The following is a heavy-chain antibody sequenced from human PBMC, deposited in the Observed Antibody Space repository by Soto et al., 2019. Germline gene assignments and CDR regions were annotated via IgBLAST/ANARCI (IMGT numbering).Heavy chain of an antibody. CDR1: GGTFSSYA. D-gene: IGHD3-10*01. Sequence: ASVKVSCKASGGTFSSYAISWVRQAPGQGLEWMGGIIPIFGTANYAQKFQGRVTITADESTSTAYMELSSLRSEDTAVYYCARAPVPLWFGELSYYYYGMDVWGQGTTVTVSS. CDR2: IIPIFGTA. J-gene: IGHJ6*02. CDR3: ARAPVPLWFGELSYYYYGMDV. V-gene: IGHV1-69*13.